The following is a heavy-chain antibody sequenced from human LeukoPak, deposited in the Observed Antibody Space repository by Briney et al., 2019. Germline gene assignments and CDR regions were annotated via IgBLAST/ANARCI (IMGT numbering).Heavy chain of an antibody. J-gene: IGHJ4*02. CDR3: ARTHPTGYFDY. V-gene: IGHV3-53*01. D-gene: IGHD1-14*01. CDR1: RFTVSSNY. Sequence: PGGSLRLSCAASRFTVSSNYMSWVRQAPGKGLEWVLVIHDGGSTYYADSVKGRFTISRDNSKNTVYLQMNSLRAGDTAVYYCARTHPTGYFDYWGQGTLVTVSS. CDR2: IHDGGST.